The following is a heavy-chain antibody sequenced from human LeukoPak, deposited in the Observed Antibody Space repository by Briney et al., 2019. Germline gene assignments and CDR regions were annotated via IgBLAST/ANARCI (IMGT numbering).Heavy chain of an antibody. CDR2: IWYDGSNK. Sequence: PGRSLRLSCAASGFTFSSYGMHWVRQAPGKGLEWVAVIWYDGSNKYYADSVKGRFTISRDNSKNTLYLQMNSLRAEDTAVYYCARESGIAAPWDAFDIWGQGTMVTVSS. CDR3: ARESGIAAPWDAFDI. CDR1: GFTFSSYG. V-gene: IGHV3-33*01. J-gene: IGHJ3*02. D-gene: IGHD6-13*01.